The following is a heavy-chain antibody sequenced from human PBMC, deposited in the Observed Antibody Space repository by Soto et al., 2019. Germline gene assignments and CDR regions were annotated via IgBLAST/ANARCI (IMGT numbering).Heavy chain of an antibody. CDR1: GFTFRDYW. J-gene: IGHJ4*02. CDR2: IKTDGSEK. Sequence: EVQLVESGGGLVQPGGSLRLSCAASGFTFRDYWMSWVRQAPGKGLECVANIKTDGSEKYYVEPVKGRFTISRDNAKHSLYLQMKSLRADDTAVYYCASSMGRGGNDYLGQGTLVAVSS. CDR3: ASSMGRGGNDY. D-gene: IGHD3-10*01. V-gene: IGHV3-7*05.